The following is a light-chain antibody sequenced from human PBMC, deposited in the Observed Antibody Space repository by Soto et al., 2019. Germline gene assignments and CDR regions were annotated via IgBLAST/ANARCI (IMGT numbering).Light chain of an antibody. Sequence: DIQMTQSPSTLSASVGDRVTMTCRASQTISGWLAWYQQKPGKAPNLLIYAASNLQSGVPSRFSGSGSGTDFTLTISSLQPEDFATYYCQQSYSNPPWTFGQGTKVEI. V-gene: IGKV1-39*01. CDR3: QQSYSNPPWT. CDR1: QTISGW. CDR2: AAS. J-gene: IGKJ1*01.